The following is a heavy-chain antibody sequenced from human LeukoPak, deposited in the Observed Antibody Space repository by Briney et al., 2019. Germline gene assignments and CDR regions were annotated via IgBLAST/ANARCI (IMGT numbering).Heavy chain of an antibody. CDR1: GGSISGYY. J-gene: IGHJ3*02. Sequence: SEILSLTRSVSGGSISGYYWTWIRQPAGKGLEWIGRVYTSGSTHYNPSLKTRLTMSVDTSKNQFSLKLSSVTAADTAVYYCARLITGTTTAFDIWGQGTMVTVSS. CDR3: ARLITGTTTAFDI. CDR2: VYTSGST. V-gene: IGHV4-4*07. D-gene: IGHD1-7*01.